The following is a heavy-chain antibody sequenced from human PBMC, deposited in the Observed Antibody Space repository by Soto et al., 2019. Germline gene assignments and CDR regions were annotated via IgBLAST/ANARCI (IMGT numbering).Heavy chain of an antibody. Sequence: EVQLLESGGGLVQPGGSLRLSCTASGFTFNDYAMTWVRQAPGKGLNWVSAISGSGGGTYYADSVKGRFTISRDRSGNTLYLQMNSLRAADTAVYYCAKYGSGTYYNVGLDGMDVWGQGTTVTVSS. D-gene: IGHD3-10*01. J-gene: IGHJ6*02. CDR1: GFTFNDYA. V-gene: IGHV3-23*01. CDR2: ISGSGGGT. CDR3: AKYGSGTYYNVGLDGMDV.